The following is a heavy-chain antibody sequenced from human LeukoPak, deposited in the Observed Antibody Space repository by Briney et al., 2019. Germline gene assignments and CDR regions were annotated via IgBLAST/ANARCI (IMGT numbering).Heavy chain of an antibody. CDR2: IYGGGTT. CDR3: AKAMYYYDSSGIDY. CDR1: EFTVSNTY. D-gene: IGHD3-22*01. V-gene: IGHV3-53*05. Sequence: GGSLRLSCAASEFTVSNTYMTWVRQAPGKGLEWVSLIYGGGTTHYADSVMGRFTISRDDSKNTVYLQMSSLRAEDTAVYYCAKAMYYYDSSGIDYWGQGTLVTVSS. J-gene: IGHJ4*02.